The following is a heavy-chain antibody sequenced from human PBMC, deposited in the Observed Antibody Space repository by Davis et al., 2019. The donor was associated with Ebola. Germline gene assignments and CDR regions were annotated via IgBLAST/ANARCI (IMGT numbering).Heavy chain of an antibody. CDR2: ISSSGDT. CDR1: GFSISAKH. D-gene: IGHD2/OR15-2a*01. V-gene: IGHV3-53*01. J-gene: IGHJ6*02. CDR3: AKWPTVEYTTSLGYYYYDMDV. Sequence: GESLKISCAASGFSISAKHMSWARQAPGKGLEWVSFISSSGDTYYADSVKGRFTISRDTSNNIVSLQMDNKGADDTAVYYCAKWPTVEYTTSLGYYYYDMDVWGQGTSVTVSS.